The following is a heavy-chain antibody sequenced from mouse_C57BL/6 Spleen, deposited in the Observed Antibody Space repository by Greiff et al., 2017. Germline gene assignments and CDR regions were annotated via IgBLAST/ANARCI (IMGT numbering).Heavy chain of an antibody. D-gene: IGHD3-2*02. V-gene: IGHV1-61*01. Sequence: QVQLQQPGAELVRPGSSVKLSCKASGCTFTSYWMDWVKQRPGQGLEWIGNIYPSDSETHYNQKFKDKATLTVDKSSSTAYMQLSSLTSEYSAVYYCAKGETSQFAYWGQGTLVTVSA. CDR1: GCTFTSYW. J-gene: IGHJ3*01. CDR3: AKGETSQFAY. CDR2: IYPSDSET.